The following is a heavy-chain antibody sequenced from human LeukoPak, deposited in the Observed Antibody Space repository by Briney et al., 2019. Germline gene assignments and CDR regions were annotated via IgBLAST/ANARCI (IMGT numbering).Heavy chain of an antibody. D-gene: IGHD3-10*01. CDR2: IRYDGSNK. CDR1: GFTFSSYG. J-gene: IGHJ4*02. Sequence: QPGGSLRLSCAASGFTFSSYGMHWVRQAPGKGLEWVAFIRYDGSNKYYADSVKGRFTISRDNSKNTLYLQMNSLRAEDTAVYYCAPAGRFGELFGYWGQGTLVTVSS. V-gene: IGHV3-30*02. CDR3: APAGRFGELFGY.